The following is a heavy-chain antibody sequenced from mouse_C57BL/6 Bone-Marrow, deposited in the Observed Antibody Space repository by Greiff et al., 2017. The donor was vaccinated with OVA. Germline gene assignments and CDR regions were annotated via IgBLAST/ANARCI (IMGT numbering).Heavy chain of an antibody. CDR2: INYDGSST. V-gene: IGHV5-16*01. Sequence: EVQLVESEGGLVQPGSSMKLSCTASGFTFSDYYMAWVRQVPEKGLEWVANINYDGSSTYYLDSLKSRFIISRDNAKNILYLQMSSLKSEDTATYYCARGVLLRSRWYFDVWGTGTTVTVSS. J-gene: IGHJ1*03. D-gene: IGHD1-1*01. CDR1: GFTFSDYY. CDR3: ARGVLLRSRWYFDV.